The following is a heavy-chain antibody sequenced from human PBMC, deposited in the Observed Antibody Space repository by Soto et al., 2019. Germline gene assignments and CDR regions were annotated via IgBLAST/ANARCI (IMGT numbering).Heavy chain of an antibody. Sequence: EVQLVESGGGLVQSGGSLRLSCAASGFTFSTYWMSWVRQAPGKGLGWVANINQDGSEKYYVDSVKGRFTISRDNARNSLYLQVNSLRADDTAMFYCARSSGYHDTYPTNQYFHHWGHGTLVTVSS. J-gene: IGHJ1*01. D-gene: IGHD3-22*01. V-gene: IGHV3-7*01. CDR2: INQDGSEK. CDR3: ARSSGYHDTYPTNQYFHH. CDR1: GFTFSTYW.